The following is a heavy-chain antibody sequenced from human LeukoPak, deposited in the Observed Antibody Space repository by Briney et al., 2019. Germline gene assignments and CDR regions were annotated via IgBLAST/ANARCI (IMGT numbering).Heavy chain of an antibody. J-gene: IGHJ4*02. CDR3: ARGYTAMVKGLNY. D-gene: IGHD5-18*01. CDR2: INSNSGGT. CDR1: GYTFTGYY. Sequence: VASVKVSCRASGYTFTGYYMHWVRQAPGQGLEWMGWINSNSGGTNYAQKFQGRVTMTRDMSTSTVYMELSSLRSEDTAVYYCARGYTAMVKGLNYWGQGTLVTVSS. V-gene: IGHV1-2*02.